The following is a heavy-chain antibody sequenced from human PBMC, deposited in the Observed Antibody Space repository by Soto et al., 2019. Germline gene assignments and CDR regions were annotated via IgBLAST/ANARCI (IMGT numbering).Heavy chain of an antibody. CDR3: ASTAGVGERYYYGMDV. J-gene: IGHJ6*02. D-gene: IGHD6-25*01. CDR1: GYSFTSYW. CDR2: IYPGDSDT. Sequence: GESLKISCKGSGYSFTSYWIGWVRQMPGKGLEWMGIIYPGDSDTRYSPSFQGQVTISADKSISTAHLQWSSLKASDTAMYYCASTAGVGERYYYGMDVWGQGTTVTVSS. V-gene: IGHV5-51*01.